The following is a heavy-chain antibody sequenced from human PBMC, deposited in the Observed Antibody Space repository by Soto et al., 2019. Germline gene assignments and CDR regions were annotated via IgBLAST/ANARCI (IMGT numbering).Heavy chain of an antibody. CDR3: ATRCLGYCSGGSCYEVAFDI. D-gene: IGHD2-15*01. J-gene: IGHJ3*02. CDR2: FDPEDGET. Sequence: ASVKVSCKVSGYTLTELSMHWVRQAPGKGLEWMGGFDPEDGETIYAQKFQGRVTMTEDTSTDTAYMELSSLRSEDTAVYYCATRCLGYCSGGSCYEVAFDIWGQGTMVTVPS. CDR1: GYTLTELS. V-gene: IGHV1-24*01.